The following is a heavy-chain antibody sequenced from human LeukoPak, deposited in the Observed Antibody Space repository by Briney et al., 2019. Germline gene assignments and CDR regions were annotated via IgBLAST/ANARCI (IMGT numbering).Heavy chain of an antibody. CDR2: INSDGSST. Sequence: GGSLRLSCAASGLTLSSHWMHWVRQAPGKGLVWVSRINSDGSSTSYADSVKGRFTISRDNAKNTLYLQMNSLRAEDTAVYYCARVPDSGSAIDYWGQGTLVTVSS. D-gene: IGHD1-26*01. CDR3: ARVPDSGSAIDY. V-gene: IGHV3-74*01. J-gene: IGHJ4*02. CDR1: GLTLSSHW.